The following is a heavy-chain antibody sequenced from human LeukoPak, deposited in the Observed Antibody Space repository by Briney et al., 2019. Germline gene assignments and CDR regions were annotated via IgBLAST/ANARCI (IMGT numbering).Heavy chain of an antibody. CDR2: IYSTGST. J-gene: IGHJ4*02. D-gene: IGHD3-22*01. Sequence: SQTLSLTCTVSGGSISSGGYYWSWIRQHPGKGLEWIAYIYSTGSTYYNPSLKSRVTISLDTSKNQFSLRLSSVTAADTAVYYCARGTDSSGYYWIDYWGQGTLVTVSS. CDR1: GGSISSGGYY. V-gene: IGHV4-31*03. CDR3: ARGTDSSGYYWIDY.